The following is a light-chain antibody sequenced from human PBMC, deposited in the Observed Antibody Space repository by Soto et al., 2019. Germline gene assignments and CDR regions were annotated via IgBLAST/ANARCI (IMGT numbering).Light chain of an antibody. V-gene: IGLV3-21*02. CDR1: NLGSKS. J-gene: IGLJ2*01. Sequence: SYELTQPPSVSVAPGQTARITCGGDNLGSKSVHWYQQKPGQAPVLVVYDDTGRPSGIPERFSGSSSGNTATLTISGVEAGDEADYYCQVWDSSSDHPVFGGGTKLTVL. CDR3: QVWDSSSDHPV. CDR2: DDT.